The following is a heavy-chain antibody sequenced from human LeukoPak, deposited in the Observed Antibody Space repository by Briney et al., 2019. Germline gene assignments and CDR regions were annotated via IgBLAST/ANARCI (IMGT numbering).Heavy chain of an antibody. CDR1: GGSFSGYY. CDR3: ARVGYYDSTFDY. Sequence: PSETLSLTCAVYGGSFSGYYWSWIRQPPGKGLEWIGEINHSGSTNYNPSLKSRVTISVDTYKNQFSLKLSSVTAADTAVYYCARVGYYDSTFDYWGQGTLVTVSS. CDR2: INHSGST. D-gene: IGHD3-22*01. V-gene: IGHV4-34*01. J-gene: IGHJ4*02.